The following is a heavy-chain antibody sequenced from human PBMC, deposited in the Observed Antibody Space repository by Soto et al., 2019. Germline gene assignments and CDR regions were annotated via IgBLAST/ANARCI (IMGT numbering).Heavy chain of an antibody. CDR3: AREIVTTGEYYFDS. CDR1: GFTFSSYV. J-gene: IGHJ4*02. CDR2: IWYDGSNK. D-gene: IGHD1-1*01. Sequence: GGSLRLSCAASGFTFSSYVMHWVRQAPGKGLEWVAVIWYDGSNKYYADSVKGRFTISRDNSKNTLYLQMNSLRAEDTAVYYCAREIVTTGEYYFDSWGLGTLVTVSS. V-gene: IGHV3-33*01.